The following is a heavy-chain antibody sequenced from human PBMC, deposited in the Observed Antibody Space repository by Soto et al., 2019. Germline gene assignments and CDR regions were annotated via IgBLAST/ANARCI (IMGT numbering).Heavy chain of an antibody. CDR3: AKGRGDYGGGFDY. V-gene: IGHV3-23*01. CDR2: ISGSGGSP. CDR1: GFTFSSYA. D-gene: IGHD4-17*01. Sequence: WSLRLSCAASGFTFSSYAMSWVRQAPGKGLEWVSVISGSGGSPYYADSVKGRFTISRDNSKNTLYLQMNSLRAEDTAVYYCAKGRGDYGGGFDYWGQGTLVTVSS. J-gene: IGHJ4*02.